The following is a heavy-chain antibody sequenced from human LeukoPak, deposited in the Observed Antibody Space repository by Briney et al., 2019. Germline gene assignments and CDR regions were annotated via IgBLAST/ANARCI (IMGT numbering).Heavy chain of an antibody. V-gene: IGHV1-18*01. CDR2: ISTSKGDT. J-gene: IGHJ4*02. Sequence: ASVKVSCKTSGYTFTSHGISWVRQAPGQGLEWMGWISTSKGDTNYAQKSKGRLTMTTDRSTYTAYMELRSLSSDDTAVYYCARDWPTVITDYWGQGTLVTVSS. D-gene: IGHD4-11*01. CDR3: ARDWPTVITDY. CDR1: GYTFTSHG.